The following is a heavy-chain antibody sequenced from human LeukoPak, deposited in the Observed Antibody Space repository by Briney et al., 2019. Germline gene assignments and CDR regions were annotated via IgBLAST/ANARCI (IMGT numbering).Heavy chain of an antibody. J-gene: IGHJ4*02. D-gene: IGHD3-10*01. Sequence: GASVKVSCKASGYTFTTYDINWVRQATGQGVEWMGWMNPNSGNTGYAQKFQGRVTMTRNTSITTAYMELSSLRSEDTAVYYCARPRRIQGAQPFDYWGQGTLVTVSS. V-gene: IGHV1-8*01. CDR2: MNPNSGNT. CDR1: GYTFTTYD. CDR3: ARPRRIQGAQPFDY.